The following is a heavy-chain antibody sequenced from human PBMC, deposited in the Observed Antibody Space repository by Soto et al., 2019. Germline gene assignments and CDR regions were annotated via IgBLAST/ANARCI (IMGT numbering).Heavy chain of an antibody. CDR2: IWYDGSNK. V-gene: IGHV3-33*01. D-gene: IGHD3-16*01. Sequence: GGSLRLSCAASGFTFGSYGMHWVRQAPGKGLEWVAVIWYDGSNKYYADSVKGRFTISRDNSKNTLYLQMNSLRAEDTAVYYCARDGGSGGYYYYYYMDVWGKGTTVTVSS. CDR3: ARDGGSGGYYYYYYMDV. J-gene: IGHJ6*03. CDR1: GFTFGSYG.